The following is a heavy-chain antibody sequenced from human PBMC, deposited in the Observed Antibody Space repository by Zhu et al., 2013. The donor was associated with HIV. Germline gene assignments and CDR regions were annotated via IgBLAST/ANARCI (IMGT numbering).Heavy chain of an antibody. CDR3: ARVDRERWLQLGGYYFDY. Sequence: QVQLVQSGAEVKKPGASVKVSCKASGYTFTSYGISWVRQAPGQGLEWMGWISAYNGNTNYAQKLQGRVTMTTDTSTSTAYMELSSLRSEDTAVYYCARVDRERWLQLGGYYFDYWGQGTLVTVSS. J-gene: IGHJ4*02. D-gene: IGHD5-12*01. CDR1: GYTFTSYG. CDR2: ISAYNGNT. V-gene: IGHV1-18*01.